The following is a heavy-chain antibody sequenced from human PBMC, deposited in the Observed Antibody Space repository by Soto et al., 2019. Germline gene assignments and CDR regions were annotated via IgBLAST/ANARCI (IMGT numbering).Heavy chain of an antibody. V-gene: IGHV4-4*02. CDR1: GGSISSSNW. D-gene: IGHD3-16*02. CDR2: IYHSGST. J-gene: IGHJ5*02. Sequence: SETLSLTCAVSGGSISSSNWWSWVRQPPGKGLEWIGEIYHSGSTNYNPSLKSRVTISVDKSKNQFSLKLSSVTAADTAVYYCARGYNYDYVWGSYRYNWFDPWGQGTLVTVSS. CDR3: ARGYNYDYVWGSYRYNWFDP.